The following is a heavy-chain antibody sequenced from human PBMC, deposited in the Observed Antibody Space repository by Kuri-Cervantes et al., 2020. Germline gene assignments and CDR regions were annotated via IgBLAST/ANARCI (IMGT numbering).Heavy chain of an antibody. Sequence: GESLKISRAASGFTFSSYAMHWVRQAPGKGLEWVAVISYDGSNKYYADSVKGRFTISRDNSKNTLYLQMNSLRAEDTAVYYCARGTRRSFDIWGQGTMVTVSS. CDR3: ARGTRRSFDI. CDR2: ISYDGSNK. CDR1: GFTFSSYA. V-gene: IGHV3-30-3*01. D-gene: IGHD2-15*01. J-gene: IGHJ3*02.